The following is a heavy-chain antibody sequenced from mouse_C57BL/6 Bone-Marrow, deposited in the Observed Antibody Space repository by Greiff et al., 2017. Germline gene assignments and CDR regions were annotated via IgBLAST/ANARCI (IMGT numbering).Heavy chain of an antibody. CDR3: ARLGGLRQYYFDY. V-gene: IGHV1-4*01. CDR1: GYTFTSYT. CDR2: INPSSGYT. J-gene: IGHJ2*01. Sequence: QVQLQQSGAELARPGASVKMSCKASGYTFTSYTMHWVKQRPGQGLEWIGYINPSSGYTKYNQKFKDKATLTADKSSSTAYMQLSSLASEDSAVYYCARLGGLRQYYFDYWGQGTTLTVSS. D-gene: IGHD3-2*02.